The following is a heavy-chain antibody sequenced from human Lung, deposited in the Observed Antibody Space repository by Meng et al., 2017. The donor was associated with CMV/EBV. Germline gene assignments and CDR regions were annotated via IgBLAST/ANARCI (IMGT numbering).Heavy chain of an antibody. Sequence: ESXKISXAASGFTFSNAWMDWVRQAPGKGLEWVGRIKSKTDGVTTDYAAPVKGRFTISRDDSKNTLYLQMNSLKTEDTAVYYCTTGGVTGTTRAFDIWGQGTMVTVSS. D-gene: IGHD1-7*01. CDR2: IKSKTDGVTT. J-gene: IGHJ3*02. CDR1: GFTFSNAW. CDR3: TTGGVTGTTRAFDI. V-gene: IGHV3-15*01.